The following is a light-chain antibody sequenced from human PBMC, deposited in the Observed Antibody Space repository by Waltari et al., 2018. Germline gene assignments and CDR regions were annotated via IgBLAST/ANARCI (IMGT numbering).Light chain of an antibody. CDR2: RAS. CDR3: QQCSSTPYT. Sequence: DIQMTQSPSSLSASVGDRVTITCRAGQSMITCLTWYQQKPGKAPRFLIYRASSLQSGVPSRFSGSGSGTDFTLTISSLQPEDFATYYCQQCSSTPYTFGQGTKLEIK. CDR1: QSMITC. J-gene: IGKJ2*01. V-gene: IGKV1-39*01.